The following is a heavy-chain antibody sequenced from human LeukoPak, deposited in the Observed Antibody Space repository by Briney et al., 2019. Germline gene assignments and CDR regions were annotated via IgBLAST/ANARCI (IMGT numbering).Heavy chain of an antibody. Sequence: ASVKVSCKASGYTFTSYGISWVRQAPGQGLEWMGWISAYNGNTNYAQKLQGRVTMTTDKSTSTAYMELSSLRSEDTAVYYCARESLGSYRTVVIVARGHDAFDMWGQGTMVTVSS. CDR2: ISAYNGNT. CDR1: GYTFTSYG. V-gene: IGHV1-18*01. J-gene: IGHJ3*02. CDR3: ARESLGSYRTVVIVARGHDAFDM. D-gene: IGHD3-22*01.